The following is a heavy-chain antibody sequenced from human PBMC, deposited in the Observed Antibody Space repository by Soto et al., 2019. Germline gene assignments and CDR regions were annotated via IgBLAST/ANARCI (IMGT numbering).Heavy chain of an antibody. CDR2: LVVGSGNT. CDR1: GFMFTSSA. D-gene: IGHD3-3*01. Sequence: ASVKVSCKTSGFMFTSSAVQWVRQARGQRLEWIGWLVVGSGNTHYAQHFQERVTLTRDMSTGTAYMELSSLRSEDTAVYYCAAVPVLRFLKWSPDYFDYWGQGTLVTVSS. V-gene: IGHV1-58*01. CDR3: AAVPVLRFLKWSPDYFDY. J-gene: IGHJ4*02.